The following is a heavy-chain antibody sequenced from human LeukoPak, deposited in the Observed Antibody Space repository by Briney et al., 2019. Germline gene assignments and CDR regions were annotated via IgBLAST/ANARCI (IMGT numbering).Heavy chain of an antibody. J-gene: IGHJ4*02. V-gene: IGHV3-30*18. CDR1: GFTFSSYG. Sequence: PGRSLRLSCAASGFTFSSYGMHWVRQAPGKGLEWVAVISHDGSDSHYADSVKGRFTISRDNSKNTVYLQMSSLRPEDTAVYFCAKELYFGSGSYPDYWSQGTLVRVSS. CDR3: AKELYFGSGSYPDY. D-gene: IGHD3-10*01. CDR2: ISHDGSDS.